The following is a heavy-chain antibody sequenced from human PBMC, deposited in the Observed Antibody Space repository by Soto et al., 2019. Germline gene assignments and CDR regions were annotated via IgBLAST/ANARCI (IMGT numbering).Heavy chain of an antibody. CDR3: ATSTIDFWAAGYYYYYMDA. Sequence: SETLSLTCTVSGGSISSYYWSWIRQPPGKGLEWIGYIYYSGSTNYNPSLKSRVTISVDTSKNQFSLKLSSVTATDTAVYYCATSTIDFWAAGYYYYYMDAWGKGTTVTVSS. V-gene: IGHV4-59*08. CDR2: IYYSGST. CDR1: GGSISSYY. J-gene: IGHJ6*03. D-gene: IGHD3-3*01.